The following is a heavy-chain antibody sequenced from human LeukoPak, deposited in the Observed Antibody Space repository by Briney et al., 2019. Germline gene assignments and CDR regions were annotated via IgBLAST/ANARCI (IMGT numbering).Heavy chain of an antibody. V-gene: IGHV3-23*01. D-gene: IGHD3-16*01. CDR2: ISDTGNT. Sequence: QPGGSLRLSCAASGFTLSSYAMSWVRQAPGKGLEWVSAISDTGNTYHADSVKGRLTISRDSSKNTLYLQMNSLRAEDTAVYYCARDGGPRFGTLYYFDYWGQGTLVTVSS. CDR3: ARDGGPRFGTLYYFDY. J-gene: IGHJ4*02. CDR1: GFTLSSYA.